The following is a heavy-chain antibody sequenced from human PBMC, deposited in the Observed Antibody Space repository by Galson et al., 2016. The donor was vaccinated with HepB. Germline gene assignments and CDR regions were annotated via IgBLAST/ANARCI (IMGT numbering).Heavy chain of an antibody. Sequence: SVKVSCKASGYTFINYFVHWVRQVPGQGXXXMGXXXPXXXGTVXXERXXXRVXLTRDTXINTVYXXLNNLESADTAMYYCARDLGHLAEKKRQWSKHFDYWGQGTQVTVSS. V-gene: IGHV1-2*02. D-gene: IGHD2-15*01. CDR3: ARDLGHLAEKKRQWSKHFDY. CDR1: GYTFINYF. CDR2: XXPXXXGT. J-gene: IGHJ4*02.